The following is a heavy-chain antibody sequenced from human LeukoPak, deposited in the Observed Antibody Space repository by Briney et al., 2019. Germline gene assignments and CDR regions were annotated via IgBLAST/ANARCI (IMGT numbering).Heavy chain of an antibody. CDR3: ARVDGSSGPFDY. V-gene: IGHV4-39*07. J-gene: IGHJ4*02. Sequence: SETLSLTCTVSGGSISGSSYYWGWIRQPPGKGLEWIGTIYYRGNTYYNPSLKSRVSISVDTSKNQFSLKLSSVTAADTAVYYCARVDGSSGPFDYWGQGTLVTVSS. CDR1: GGSISGSSYY. CDR2: IYYRGNT. D-gene: IGHD6-19*01.